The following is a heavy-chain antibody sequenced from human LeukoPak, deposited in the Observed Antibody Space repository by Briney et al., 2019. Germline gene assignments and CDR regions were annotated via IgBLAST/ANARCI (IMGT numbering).Heavy chain of an antibody. CDR3: ARDPYYYGSGSYYSDNWFDP. CDR1: GYTFTSNG. J-gene: IGHJ5*02. V-gene: IGHV1-18*01. Sequence: ASVKVSCKSSGYTFTSNGISWVRQAPGQGLEWMGWISAYNGNTNYAQSLQGRVSMTTDTSTSTAYMELRSLRSDDTAVYHCARDPYYYGSGSYYSDNWFDPWGQGTLVTVSS. CDR2: ISAYNGNT. D-gene: IGHD3-10*01.